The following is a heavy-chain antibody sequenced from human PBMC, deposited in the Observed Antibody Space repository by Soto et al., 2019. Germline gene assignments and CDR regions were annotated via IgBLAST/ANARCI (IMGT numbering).Heavy chain of an antibody. D-gene: IGHD3-9*01. CDR2: IYYSGST. J-gene: IGHJ4*02. V-gene: IGHV4-31*03. CDR3: ARYGYYDILTGYYNFDY. CDR1: GGSISSGGYY. Sequence: SETLSLTCTVSGGSISSGGYYWSWIRQHPGKGLEWIGYIYYSGSTYYNPSLKSRVTISVDTSKSQFSLKLSSVTAADTAVYYCARYGYYDILTGYYNFDYWGQGTLVTVSS.